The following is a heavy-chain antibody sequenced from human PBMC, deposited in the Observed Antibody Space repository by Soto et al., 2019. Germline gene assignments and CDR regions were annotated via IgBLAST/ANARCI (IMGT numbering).Heavy chain of an antibody. CDR3: TTEHRFDGGAY. Sequence: PGGSLRLSCAASGFTFSNAWMSWFRQAPGKGLEWVGRIKSKTDGGTTDYAAPVKGRFTISRDDSKNTLYLQMNSLKTEDTAVYYCTTEHRFDGGAYWGQGTLVTVSS. CDR1: GFTFSNAW. J-gene: IGHJ4*02. CDR2: IKSKTDGGTT. V-gene: IGHV3-15*01. D-gene: IGHD2-21*01.